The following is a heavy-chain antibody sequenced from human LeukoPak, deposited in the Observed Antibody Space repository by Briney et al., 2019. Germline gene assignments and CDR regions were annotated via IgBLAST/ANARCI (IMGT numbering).Heavy chain of an antibody. V-gene: IGHV1-46*01. CDR1: GYTFTSYY. CDR2: INPCGGST. Sequence: ASVKVSCKASGYTFTSYYMHWVRQAPGQGLEWMGIINPCGGSTSYAQKFQGRVTMTRDTSTSTVYMELSSLRSEDTAVYYCARDDPGYCSSTSCHDAFDIWGQGTMVTVSS. D-gene: IGHD2-2*01. J-gene: IGHJ3*02. CDR3: ARDDPGYCSSTSCHDAFDI.